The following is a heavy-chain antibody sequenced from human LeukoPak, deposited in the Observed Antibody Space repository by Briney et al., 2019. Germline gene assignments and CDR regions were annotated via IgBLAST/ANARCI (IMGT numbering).Heavy chain of an antibody. CDR1: GFTFSSYC. CDR3: ARAMNIKVGATSFDY. Sequence: PGGSLRLSCAASGFTFSSYCMHWLRQAPGKGLVWVSRINSDGGSTSYADSVKGRFTISRDNAKNTLYLQMNSLRAEDTAVYYCARAMNIKVGATSFDYWGQGTLVTVSS. V-gene: IGHV3-74*01. D-gene: IGHD1-26*01. J-gene: IGHJ4*02. CDR2: INSDGGST.